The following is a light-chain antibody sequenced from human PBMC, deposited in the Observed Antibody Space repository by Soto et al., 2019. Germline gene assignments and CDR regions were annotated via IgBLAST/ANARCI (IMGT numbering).Light chain of an antibody. CDR3: QQRSNWPLT. V-gene: IGKV3-11*01. CDR2: DAS. Sequence: EIVLTQSPGTLSLSPGERATLSSRASERLSSVYLAWYQQRPGQPPRLIIYDASNRATGIPARFSGSGSGTDFTLTISSLEPEDVAVYYCQQRSNWPLTLGQGTKVDIK. J-gene: IGKJ1*01. CDR1: ERLSSVY.